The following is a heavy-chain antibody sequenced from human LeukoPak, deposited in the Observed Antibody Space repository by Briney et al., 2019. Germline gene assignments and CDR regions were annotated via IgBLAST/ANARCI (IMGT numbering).Heavy chain of an antibody. D-gene: IGHD2-2*01. CDR1: GGSISSGSYY. CDR3: ARDCSSTSCFDY. V-gene: IGHV4-61*02. CDR2: IYTSGST. Sequence: SETLSLTCTASGGSISSGSYYWSWIRQPAGKGLEWIGRIYTSGSTNYNPSLKSRVTISVDTSKNQFSLKLSSVTAADTAVYYCARDCSSTSCFDYWGQGTLVTVSS. J-gene: IGHJ4*02.